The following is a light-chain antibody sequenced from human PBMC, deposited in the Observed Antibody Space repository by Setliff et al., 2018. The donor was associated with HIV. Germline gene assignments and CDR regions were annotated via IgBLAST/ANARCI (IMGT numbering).Light chain of an antibody. V-gene: IGKV4-1*01. CDR1: QSLLYNNKNY. CDR2: WAS. Sequence: DIVMTQSSDSLAVSPGETATINCRSSQSLLYNNKNYLSWYQQKPGQPPTLLIYWASSRESGVPARFSGSGSGTDFTLTISSLQAEDVAVYYCQQYYNPPHTFGQGTKVDIK. J-gene: IGKJ2*01. CDR3: QQYYNPPHT.